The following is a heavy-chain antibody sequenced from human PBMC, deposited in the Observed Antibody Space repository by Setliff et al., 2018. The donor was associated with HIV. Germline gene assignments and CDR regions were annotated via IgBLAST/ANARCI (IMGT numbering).Heavy chain of an antibody. CDR2: IYSSGST. D-gene: IGHD3-3*01. Sequence: SETLSLTCTVSGGSSSSRSYYWGWIRQPPGKGLEWIGSIYSSGSTYYNPSLKSRVTISIDTSKNQFSLKMSSVTAADTAMYYCARPLLRFLEWPPSWFDPWGQGAQVTVSS. CDR3: ARPLLRFLEWPPSWFDP. CDR1: GGSSSSRSYY. J-gene: IGHJ5*02. V-gene: IGHV4-39*01.